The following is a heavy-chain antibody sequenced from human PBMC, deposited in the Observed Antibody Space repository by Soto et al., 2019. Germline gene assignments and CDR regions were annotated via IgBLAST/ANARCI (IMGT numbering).Heavy chain of an antibody. D-gene: IGHD2-2*01. J-gene: IGHJ6*03. V-gene: IGHV4-34*01. CDR2: INHSGST. CDR1: GGSFSGYY. CDR3: ARGCIVVVPAAMSYYYYYMDV. Sequence: QVQLQQWGAGLLKPSETLSLTCAVYGGSFSGYYWSWIRQPPGKGLEWMGEINHSGSTNYNPSLKSRVTISVDTSKNQFSLKLSSVTAADTAVYYCARGCIVVVPAAMSYYYYYMDVWGKGTTVTVSS.